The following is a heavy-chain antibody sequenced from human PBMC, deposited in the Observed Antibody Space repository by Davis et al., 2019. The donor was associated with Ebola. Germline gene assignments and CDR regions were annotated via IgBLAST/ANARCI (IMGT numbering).Heavy chain of an antibody. CDR3: VREDRDFDY. CDR2: ISGSGGST. CDR1: GFTFSSYA. J-gene: IGHJ4*02. Sequence: GGSLRLSCAASGFTFSSYAMSWVRQAPGKGLEWVSAISGSGGSTYYADSVKGRFTISRGNSKNTLYLQMNSLRVEDTAVYFCVREDRDFDYWGQGTLVTVSS. D-gene: IGHD3-22*01. V-gene: IGHV3-23*01.